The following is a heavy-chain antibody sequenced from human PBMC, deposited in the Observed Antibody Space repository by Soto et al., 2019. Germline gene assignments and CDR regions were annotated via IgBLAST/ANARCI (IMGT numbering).Heavy chain of an antibody. J-gene: IGHJ5*02. CDR1: GGTFSSYA. CDR3: ARDPTYGGNSDWFDP. CDR2: IIPIFGTA. D-gene: IGHD4-17*01. V-gene: IGHV1-69*06. Sequence: QVQLVQSGAEVKKPGSSVKVSCKASGGTFSSYAISWVRQAPGQGLEWMGGIIPIFGTANYAQKFQGRVTITADKSTGTAYMELSSLRSEDTAVYYCARDPTYGGNSDWFDPWGQGTLVTVSS.